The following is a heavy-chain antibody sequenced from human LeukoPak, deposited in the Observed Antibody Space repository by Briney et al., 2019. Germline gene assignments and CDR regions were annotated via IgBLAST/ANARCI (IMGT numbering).Heavy chain of an antibody. Sequence: AGGSLRLSCAASGFTVRSNYMSWFRQAPGKGLEWASVIYNDGRTYYAYSVKVRFIISKDISKNTLYLQMNSLRAEDTAVYYCAKGYGWQASYYYYYMDVWGKGTTVTISS. V-gene: IGHV3-53*05. D-gene: IGHD2-8*02. J-gene: IGHJ6*03. CDR3: AKGYGWQASYYYYYMDV. CDR2: IYNDGRT. CDR1: GFTVRSNY.